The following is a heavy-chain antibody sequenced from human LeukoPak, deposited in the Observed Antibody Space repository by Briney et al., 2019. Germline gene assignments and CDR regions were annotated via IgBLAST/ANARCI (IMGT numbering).Heavy chain of an antibody. CDR1: GFTFGDYA. D-gene: IGHD3-22*01. Sequence: GGSLRLSCTASGFTFGDYAMSWVRQAPGKGLEWISLIRRKAYGATTEYAASVKGRFTISRDDSKSIAYLQMNSLKTEDTAIYYCICDSGYYRFDSWGQGTLVTVSS. J-gene: IGHJ4*02. V-gene: IGHV3-49*04. CDR3: ICDSGYYRFDS. CDR2: IRRKAYGATT.